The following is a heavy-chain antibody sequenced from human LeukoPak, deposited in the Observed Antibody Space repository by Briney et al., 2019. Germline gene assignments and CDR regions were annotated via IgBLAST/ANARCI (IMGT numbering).Heavy chain of an antibody. D-gene: IGHD6-19*01. CDR1: GFTFSSYA. Sequence: PGGSLRLSCAASGFTFSSYAMNWVRQAPGKGLEWVSTVSGSGGGTYYTDSVKGRFTISRDNSKNTLYLQMNSLRAEDTALYYCAKDTYSSGWHDFDHWGQGTLVTVSS. CDR3: AKDTYSSGWHDFDH. J-gene: IGHJ4*02. CDR2: VSGSGGGT. V-gene: IGHV3-23*01.